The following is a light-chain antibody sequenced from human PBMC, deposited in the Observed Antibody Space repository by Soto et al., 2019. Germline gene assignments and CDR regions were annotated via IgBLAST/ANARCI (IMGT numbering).Light chain of an antibody. J-gene: IGKJ4*01. CDR3: QQYDSYPLT. V-gene: IGKV1-5*01. CDR2: DVS. Sequence: DIQKTPSPSTLSASVGDRVTITCRASQSVNGWLAWYQQKPGKAPKLLIYDVSNLENGVPSRFSGSGTGTEFTLTISSLQPEDFATYYCQQYDSYPLTFGGGTRVDIK. CDR1: QSVNGW.